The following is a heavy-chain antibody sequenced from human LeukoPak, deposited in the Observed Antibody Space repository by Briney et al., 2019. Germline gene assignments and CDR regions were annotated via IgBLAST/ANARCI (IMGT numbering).Heavy chain of an antibody. D-gene: IGHD3-22*01. CDR2: IRTKAYGVTT. CDR3: IRDWYFYDSSSSKFDL. V-gene: IGHV3-49*04. CDR1: GFRFGDYA. Sequence: GGSLRLSCSASGFRFGDYAFSWVRQAPGRGLEWIGIIRTKAYGVTTDYAASVKGRFTISRDDSKNFAYLHMNSLKTEDTAVYYCIRDWYFYDSSSSKFDLWGQGTLVTVSS. J-gene: IGHJ4*02.